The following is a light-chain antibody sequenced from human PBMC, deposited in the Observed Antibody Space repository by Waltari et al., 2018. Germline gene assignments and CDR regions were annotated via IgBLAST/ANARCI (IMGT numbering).Light chain of an antibody. CDR3: CSFASGTTFV. CDR2: EVN. V-gene: IGLV2-23*02. Sequence: QSALTQPASVSGSPGQSITIPCTGTSRDVGSYDLVSWYQQLPGKAPKLIIYEVNKRPSVVSSRFSGSKSGSTASLTISGLQTEDEADFYCCSFASGTTFVFGGGTKVTVL. CDR1: SRDVGSYDL. J-gene: IGLJ2*01.